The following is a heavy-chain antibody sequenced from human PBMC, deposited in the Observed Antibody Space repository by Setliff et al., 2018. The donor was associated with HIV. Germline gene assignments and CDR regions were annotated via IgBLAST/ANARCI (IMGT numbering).Heavy chain of an antibody. J-gene: IGHJ4*02. V-gene: IGHV3-43*01. CDR3: ASPYFVVY. CDR2: ISWDGREK. CDR1: GFTFDNYT. Sequence: GGSLRLSCGASGFTFDNYTMHWVRQVPEKGLEWLSLISWDGREKYYVDSVKGRFTISRDNAKNSLYLQMNSLRAEDTAVYYCASPYFVVYWGQGTLVTVSS. D-gene: IGHD2-21*01.